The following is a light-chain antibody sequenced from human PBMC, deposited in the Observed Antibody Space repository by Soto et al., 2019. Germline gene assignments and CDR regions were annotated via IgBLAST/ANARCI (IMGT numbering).Light chain of an antibody. CDR1: RPVRSN. CDR2: GSS. V-gene: IGKV3-15*01. Sequence: EIVMTQSPANMSVSPGERVAVSCRARRPVRSNLAWYQQKPGQPPRLLIYGSSTRATGIPARFSVSGSGTEFTLTVTSLQSADIAVYYCQQYNDWLYSFGQGTKVDIK. CDR3: QQYNDWLYS. J-gene: IGKJ2*03.